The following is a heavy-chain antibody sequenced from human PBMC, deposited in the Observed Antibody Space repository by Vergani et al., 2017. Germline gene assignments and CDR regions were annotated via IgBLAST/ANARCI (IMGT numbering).Heavy chain of an antibody. CDR1: GYTFTGYY. CDR2: INPNSGGT. V-gene: IGHV1-2*02. D-gene: IGHD1-7*01. CDR3: ARGTTGIDYYYYYGMDV. J-gene: IGHJ6*02. Sequence: QVQLVQSGAEVKKPGASVKVSCKASGYTFTGYYMHWVRQAPGQGLEWMGWINPNSGGTNYAQKFQGRVTMTRDTSISTAYMELSRLRSDDTAVYYCARGTTGIDYYYYYGMDVWGQGTTVTVSS.